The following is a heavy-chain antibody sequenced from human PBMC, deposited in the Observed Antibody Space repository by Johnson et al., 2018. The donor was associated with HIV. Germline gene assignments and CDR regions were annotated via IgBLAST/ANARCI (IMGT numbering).Heavy chain of an antibody. CDR2: LYSGGNT. CDR1: GFSVSDSY. J-gene: IGHJ3*02. Sequence: VQLVESGGGVVQPGRSLRLSCGASGFSVSDSYMNWVRQAPGQGLEWVSVLYSGGNTYYADSVRGRFAISRDTSKNTLYLQMSSLKVEDTAVYYCARDRIWGYAFDIWGQGTMVTVSS. D-gene: IGHD3-16*01. CDR3: ARDRIWGYAFDI. V-gene: IGHV3-66*01.